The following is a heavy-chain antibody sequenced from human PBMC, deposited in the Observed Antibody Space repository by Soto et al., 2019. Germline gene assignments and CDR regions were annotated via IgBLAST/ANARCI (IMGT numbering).Heavy chain of an antibody. V-gene: IGHV4-59*01. J-gene: IGHJ4*02. D-gene: IGHD2-8*01. Sequence: TETLSLTCTVSGTSISSYYWSWIRQPPGKGLEWIANIHYSGTTNYNPSLASRVTLSVDTSKNQFSLKMTSVTAADRAMYFCARYNSYAIDYWGRGTLVTVSS. CDR3: ARYNSYAIDY. CDR2: IHYSGTT. CDR1: GTSISSYY.